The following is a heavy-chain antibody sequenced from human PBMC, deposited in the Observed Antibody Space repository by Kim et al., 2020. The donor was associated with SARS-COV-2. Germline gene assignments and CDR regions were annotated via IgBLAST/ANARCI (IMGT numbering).Heavy chain of an antibody. D-gene: IGHD6-13*01. CDR3: ARSSPIAAAVNWFDP. Sequence: PSLKSRVTISVDTSKNQFSLKLSSVTAADTAVYYCARSSPIAAAVNWFDPWGQGTLVTVSS. J-gene: IGHJ5*02. V-gene: IGHV4-31*02.